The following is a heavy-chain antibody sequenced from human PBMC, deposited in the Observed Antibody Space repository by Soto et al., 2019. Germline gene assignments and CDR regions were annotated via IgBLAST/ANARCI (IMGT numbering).Heavy chain of an antibody. CDR3: ARLFSSGSAWMYYFDF. J-gene: IGHJ4*02. D-gene: IGHD6-25*01. CDR2: IYYTGAT. CDR1: SGSISTGNW. V-gene: IGHV4-4*02. Sequence: QVELQESGPRLVKSSGTLSLTCEVSSGSISTGNWWSWVRQPPGKGLEWIGEIYYTGATNYNTSRKIRVTRTIDKSKDQFSLFLTSATAADTAVYYCARLFSSGSAWMYYFDFWGQGILVSVSS.